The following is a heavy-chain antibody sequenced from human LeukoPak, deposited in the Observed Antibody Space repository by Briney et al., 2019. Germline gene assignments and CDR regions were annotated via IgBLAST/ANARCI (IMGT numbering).Heavy chain of an antibody. CDR1: GGSFSGYY. CDR2: INHSGST. J-gene: IGHJ3*02. Sequence: SETLSLTCAVYGGSFSGYYWSWIRQPPGKGLEWIGEINHSGSTNYNPSLKSRVTISVDTSKNQFSLKLSSVTAADTAVYYCAGASYCSSTSCYQRGAFDIWGQGTMVTVSS. D-gene: IGHD2-2*01. CDR3: AGASYCSSTSCYQRGAFDI. V-gene: IGHV4-34*01.